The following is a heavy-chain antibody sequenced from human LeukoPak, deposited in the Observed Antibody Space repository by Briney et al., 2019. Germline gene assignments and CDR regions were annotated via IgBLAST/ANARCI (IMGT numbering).Heavy chain of an antibody. Sequence: PGGSLRLSCAASGFAFSTYAMNGVGQAPGKGREWVSTITDVGGSTYYAESVRGRFTVSRDNSKNTVSLQMNSLRVEDTAVYYCPKAYYASGSYPTAWGQGTLVTVSS. CDR1: GFAFSTYA. J-gene: IGHJ5*02. V-gene: IGHV3-23*01. CDR3: PKAYYASGSYPTA. CDR2: ITDVGGST. D-gene: IGHD3-10*01.